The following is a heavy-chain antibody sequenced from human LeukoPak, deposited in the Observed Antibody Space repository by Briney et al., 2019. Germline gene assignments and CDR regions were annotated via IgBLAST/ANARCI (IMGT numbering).Heavy chain of an antibody. CDR2: ISAYNGNT. J-gene: IGHJ4*02. CDR1: GYTFTSYG. D-gene: IGHD3-22*01. Sequence: APVKVSCKASGYTFTSYGISWVRQAPGQGLEWMGWISAYNGNTNYAQKLQGRVTMTTDTSTSTAYMELRSLRSDDTAVYYCARFPLNDFSYYYDSSGYICYWGQGTLVTVSS. CDR3: ARFPLNDFSYYYDSSGYICY. V-gene: IGHV1-18*01.